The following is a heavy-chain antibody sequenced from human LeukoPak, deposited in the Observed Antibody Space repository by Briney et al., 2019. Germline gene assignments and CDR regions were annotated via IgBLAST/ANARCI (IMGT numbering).Heavy chain of an antibody. J-gene: IGHJ3*02. CDR1: AGPISSSNW. V-gene: IGHV4-4*02. CDR2: IFLYGTT. CDR3: ARGPASSGGLPPGAFDI. D-gene: IGHD6-25*01. Sequence: SETLSLTCAVSAGPISSSNWWSWVRQSPVKGLEWIGEIFLYGTTNYNPSLKSRVTMSVDRSKNQFSLKLSSVTAADTAVYYCARGPASSGGLPPGAFDIWGQGTMVTVSS.